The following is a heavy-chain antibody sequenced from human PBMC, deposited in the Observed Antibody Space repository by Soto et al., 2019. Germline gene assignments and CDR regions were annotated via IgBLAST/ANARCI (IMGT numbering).Heavy chain of an antibody. Sequence: EVQLVESGGALVPPGGSLRLSCAASGFTFSTYWMNWVRQAPGKGLEWVANIKQDGGEKNYMDSVKGRFTISRDNTKNSLYLQMSGLGAADTAVYYCARQEIGWGDFHYYGMDVWGQGPTVTVSS. CDR1: GFTFSTYW. CDR2: IKQDGGEK. CDR3: ARQEIGWGDFHYYGMDV. D-gene: IGHD7-27*01. J-gene: IGHJ6*02. V-gene: IGHV3-7*05.